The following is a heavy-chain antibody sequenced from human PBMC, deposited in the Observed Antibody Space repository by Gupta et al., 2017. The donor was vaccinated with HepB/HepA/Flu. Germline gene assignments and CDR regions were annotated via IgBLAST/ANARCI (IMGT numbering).Heavy chain of an antibody. D-gene: IGHD2-15*01. V-gene: IGHV3-21*01. J-gene: IGHJ3*02. CDR1: GLTFSAYT. Sequence: QLVESGGGLVKPGGSLRLSCAASGLTFSAYTMNWVRQAPGKGLEWVSAISSGSAYIYYSDSVKGRFTVSRDNAKDLVYLQMNSLRAEDTAVYYCTRDPEYCGSGACYSDAFDIWGQGTTLIVS. CDR3: TRDPEYCGSGACYSDAFDI. CDR2: ISSGSAYI.